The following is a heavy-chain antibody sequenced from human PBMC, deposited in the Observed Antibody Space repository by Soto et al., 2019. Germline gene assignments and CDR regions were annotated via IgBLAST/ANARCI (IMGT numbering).Heavy chain of an antibody. CDR3: TTDEPGIAAAGSYEPFDY. V-gene: IGHV3-15*07. Sequence: PGGSLRLSCAASGFTFSNAWMNWVRQAPGKGLEWVGRIKSKTDGGTTDYAAPVKGRFTISRDDSKNTLYLQMNSLKTEDTAVYYCTTDEPGIAAAGSYEPFDYWGQGTLVTVSS. CDR1: GFTFSNAW. D-gene: IGHD6-13*01. CDR2: IKSKTDGGTT. J-gene: IGHJ4*02.